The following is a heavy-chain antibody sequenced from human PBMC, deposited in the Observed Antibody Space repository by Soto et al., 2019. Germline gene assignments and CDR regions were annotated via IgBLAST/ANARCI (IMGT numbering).Heavy chain of an antibody. CDR2: IIPIFGTA. J-gene: IGHJ4*02. CDR3: ARDPGYSYADY. Sequence: SVKVSCKASGTTFSNFAIGWVRQAPGQGLEWMGGIIPIFGTANYAQKFQGRVTITADESTSTAYMELSSLRSEDTAVYYCARDPGYSYADYWGQGTLVTLSS. CDR1: GTTFSNFA. D-gene: IGHD5-18*01. V-gene: IGHV1-69*13.